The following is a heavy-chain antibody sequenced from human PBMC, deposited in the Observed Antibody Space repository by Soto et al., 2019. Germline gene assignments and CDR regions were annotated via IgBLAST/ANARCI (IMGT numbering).Heavy chain of an antibody. D-gene: IGHD4-17*01. Sequence: GGSLRLSCAASGFTFSSYSMNWVRQAPGKGLEWVSSISSSSSYIYYADSVKGRFTISRDNAKNSLYLQMNSLRAEDTAVYYCARDSYGDYDDAFDIWGQGTMVTVSS. CDR2: ISSSSSYI. J-gene: IGHJ3*02. V-gene: IGHV3-21*01. CDR3: ARDSYGDYDDAFDI. CDR1: GFTFSSYS.